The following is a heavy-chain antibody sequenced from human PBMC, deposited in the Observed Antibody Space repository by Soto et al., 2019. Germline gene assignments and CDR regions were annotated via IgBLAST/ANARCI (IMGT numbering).Heavy chain of an antibody. Sequence: PGGSLRLSCAASGFTLSSYGMTWVRQAPGKGLEWVSYISSGSVTIYYADSVKGRFTISRDNAKNSLYLQMNSLRAEDTAVYYCARASYYYYMDVWGKGATVTVSS. J-gene: IGHJ6*03. CDR3: ARASYYYYMDV. CDR2: ISSGSVTI. V-gene: IGHV3-48*01. CDR1: GFTLSSYG.